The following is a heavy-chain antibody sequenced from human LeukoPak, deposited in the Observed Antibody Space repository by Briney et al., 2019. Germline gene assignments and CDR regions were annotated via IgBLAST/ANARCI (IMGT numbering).Heavy chain of an antibody. CDR3: ARDRYYYDSSGYSD. V-gene: IGHV1-18*01. Sequence: EASVKVSCKASGYTFISYGISWVRQAPGQGLEWMGWISAYNGNTNYAQKVQGRVTMTTDTSTSTAYMELRSLRSDDTAVYYCARDRYYYDSSGYSDWGQGTLVTVSS. D-gene: IGHD3-22*01. CDR2: ISAYNGNT. CDR1: GYTFISYG. J-gene: IGHJ4*02.